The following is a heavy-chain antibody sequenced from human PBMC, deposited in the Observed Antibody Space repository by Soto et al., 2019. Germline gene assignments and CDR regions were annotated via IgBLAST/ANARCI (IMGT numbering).Heavy chain of an antibody. CDR3: AKDVGPVAATASEYYFDY. Sequence: GSLRLSCAASGFTFSTYGMHWVRQAPGKGLEWVAVVSYDGTNRYYADSGKGRFTISRDNSKNTLDLQMNSLRAEDTALYYCAKDVGPVAATASEYYFDYWGQGT. J-gene: IGHJ4*02. D-gene: IGHD1-26*01. CDR2: VSYDGTNR. CDR1: GFTFSTYG. V-gene: IGHV3-30*18.